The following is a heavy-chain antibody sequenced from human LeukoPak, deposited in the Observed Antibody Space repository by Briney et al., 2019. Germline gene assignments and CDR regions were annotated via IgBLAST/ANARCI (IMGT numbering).Heavy chain of an antibody. CDR2: IHSGGST. V-gene: IGHV4-39*02. CDR3: ARIVNGSGWRW. J-gene: IGHJ4*02. CDR1: GGFVSIGNDY. Sequence: SETLSLTCSVSGGFVSIGNDYWRWIRQPPGKGLEWIGSIHSGGSTFYNPSLKSRVTISIDTPKNRFSLNMRSVTTADTAVYFCARIVNGSGWRWGGQGTLVTVS. D-gene: IGHD6-19*01.